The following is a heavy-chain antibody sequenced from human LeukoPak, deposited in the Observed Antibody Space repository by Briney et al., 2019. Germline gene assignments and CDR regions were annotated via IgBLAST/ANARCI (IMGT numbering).Heavy chain of an antibody. J-gene: IGHJ6*01. CDR2: IKPDGSNK. CDR1: GFTFTNYC. D-gene: IGHD2-15*01. CDR3: AGCVGGRSYMDV. Sequence: GGSLRLSCAASGFTFTNYCMTWVRQAPGKGLEGVANIKPDGSNKNYADSVKGRFTISRDNAKNLLYLQMNSLRGEDTAMYYCAGCVGGRSYMDVWGEGTTVTVSS. V-gene: IGHV3-7*03.